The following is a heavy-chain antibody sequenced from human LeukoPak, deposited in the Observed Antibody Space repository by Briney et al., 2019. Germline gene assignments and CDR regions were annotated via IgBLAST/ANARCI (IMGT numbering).Heavy chain of an antibody. CDR2: IYYSGST. V-gene: IGHV4-59*01. CDR3: ARSSAAAGTPIDY. D-gene: IGHD6-13*01. CDR1: GGSISGYY. Sequence: SETLSLTCTVSGGSISGYYWSWIRQPPGKGLEWIGYIYYSGSTNYNPSLKSRVTISVDTSQNQFSLKLSSVTAADTAVYYCARSSAAAGTPIDYWGQGTLVTVSS. J-gene: IGHJ4*02.